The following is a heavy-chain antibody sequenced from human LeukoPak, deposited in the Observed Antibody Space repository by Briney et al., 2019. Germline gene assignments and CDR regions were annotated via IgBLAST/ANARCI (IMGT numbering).Heavy chain of an antibody. CDR3: ARDVDHYHSTGKGLVDI. J-gene: IGHJ3*02. D-gene: IGHD3-22*01. V-gene: IGHV1-2*02. CDR2: INPNGGGT. Sequence: ASVKVSCKASGYTFTGYYIHWVRQAPGQGLEWMGWINPNGGGTNSAQKFQGRVTMTRDTSISTAYMELNRLRSDDTAVYYCARDVDHYHSTGKGLVDIWGQGTMATVSS. CDR1: GYTFTGYY.